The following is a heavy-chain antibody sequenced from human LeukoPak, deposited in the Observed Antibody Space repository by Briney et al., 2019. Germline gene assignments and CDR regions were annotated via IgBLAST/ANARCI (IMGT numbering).Heavy chain of an antibody. CDR3: ARASRDGYCSGGSCDYYFDY. D-gene: IGHD2-15*01. CDR1: GGSFSGYY. Sequence: SETLSLTCAVYGGSFSGYYWSWIRQPPGKGLEWIGEINHSGSTNYNPSLKSRVTISVDTSKNQFSLKLSSVTAADTAVYYCARASRDGYCSGGSCDYYFDYWGQGTLVTVSS. CDR2: INHSGST. V-gene: IGHV4-34*01. J-gene: IGHJ4*02.